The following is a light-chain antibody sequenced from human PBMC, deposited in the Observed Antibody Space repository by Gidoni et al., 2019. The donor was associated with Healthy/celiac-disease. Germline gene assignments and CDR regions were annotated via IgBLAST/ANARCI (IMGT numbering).Light chain of an antibody. Sequence: QSVLTQPPSVSGAPGQRVTISRTGSSSTIGAGYDVHWYQQLPGTAPKLLIYGNSNRPSGVPDRFSGSKSGTSASLAITGLQAEDEADYYCQSYDSSLSGSVVFGGGTKLTVL. V-gene: IGLV1-40*01. J-gene: IGLJ2*01. CDR1: SSTIGAGYD. CDR2: GNS. CDR3: QSYDSSLSGSVV.